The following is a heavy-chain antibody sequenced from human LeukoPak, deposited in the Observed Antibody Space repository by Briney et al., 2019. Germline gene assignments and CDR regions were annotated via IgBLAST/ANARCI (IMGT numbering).Heavy chain of an antibody. CDR3: ATGYSTYYYYYAMDA. J-gene: IGHJ6*04. D-gene: IGHD1-26*01. V-gene: IGHV4-59*01. Sequence: SENLSLTCTVSGASISSYYWSWIRQPPGKGLKWIGYIYYSGSTNYNPSLKSRVTISLDTSKTQFSLKLSSVTAADTAVYYCATGYSTYYYYYAMDAWGKGTTVTVSS. CDR1: GASISSYY. CDR2: IYYSGST.